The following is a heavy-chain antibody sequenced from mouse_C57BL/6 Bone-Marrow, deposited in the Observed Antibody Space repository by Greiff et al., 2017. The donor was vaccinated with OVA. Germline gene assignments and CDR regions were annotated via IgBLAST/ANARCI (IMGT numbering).Heavy chain of an antibody. J-gene: IGHJ1*03. Sequence: QVQLQQPGAELVKPGASVKMSCKASGYTFTSYWITWVKQRPGQGLEWIGDIYPGSGSTNYNEKFKSKATLTVDTSSSTAYMQLSSLTSEDSAVYYCARYYYGSRGYWYFDVWGTGTTVTVSS. CDR3: ARYYYGSRGYWYFDV. CDR2: IYPGSGST. V-gene: IGHV1-55*01. CDR1: GYTFTSYW. D-gene: IGHD1-1*01.